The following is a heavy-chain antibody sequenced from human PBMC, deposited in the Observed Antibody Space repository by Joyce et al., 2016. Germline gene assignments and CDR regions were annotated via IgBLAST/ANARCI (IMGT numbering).Heavy chain of an antibody. V-gene: IGHV3-48*02. CDR3: ARDSILEATTTRTFDK. CDR1: GLTLSIFS. Sequence: EVQLVESGGGLVNPGGSLRLSCEASGLTLSIFSMNWVRQTPGKALEWICFINSFSNTMYYADSVRGRFTISRDNVKESLFLQMDSLRNDDTGVYYCARDSILEATTTRTFDKWGQGTLVTVSS. J-gene: IGHJ4*02. D-gene: IGHD5-24*01. CDR2: INSFSNTM.